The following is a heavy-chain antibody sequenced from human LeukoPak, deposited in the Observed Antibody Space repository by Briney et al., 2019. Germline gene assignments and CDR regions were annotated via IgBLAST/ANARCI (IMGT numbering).Heavy chain of an antibody. CDR1: GYTFTGYY. V-gene: IGHV1-2*02. D-gene: IGHD6-6*01. CDR3: GTLVSNGPFDY. Sequence: ASVKVSCKASGYTFTGYYMHWVRQAPGQGLEWMGWIYPNSGATKYAQKFQGRVTMTRDTSISTAYMELSRLRSDDTAVYYCGTLVSNGPFDYWGQGSLVTVSS. J-gene: IGHJ4*02. CDR2: IYPNSGAT.